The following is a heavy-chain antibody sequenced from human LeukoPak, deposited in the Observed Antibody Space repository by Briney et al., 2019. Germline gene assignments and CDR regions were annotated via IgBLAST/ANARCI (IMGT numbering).Heavy chain of an antibody. D-gene: IGHD3-16*01. CDR2: INPSGGST. CDR1: GYTFTSYY. Sequence: ASVKVPCKASGYTFTSYYMHWVRQAPGQGLEWMGIINPSGGSTSYAQKFQGRVTMTEDTSTDTAYMELSSLRSEDTAVYYCAGGPINLGYWGQGTLVTVSS. V-gene: IGHV1-46*01. CDR3: AGGPINLGY. J-gene: IGHJ4*02.